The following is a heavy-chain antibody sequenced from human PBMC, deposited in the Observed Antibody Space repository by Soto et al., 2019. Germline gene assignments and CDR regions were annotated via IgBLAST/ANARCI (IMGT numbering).Heavy chain of an antibody. CDR3: ARVQPYDYGANTGCLDP. D-gene: IGHD4-17*01. J-gene: IGHJ5*02. CDR1: GGSISSGGYY. V-gene: IGHV4-31*03. Sequence: QVQLQESGPGLVNPSQTLSLTCTVSGGSISSGGYYWSWIRQHPGKGLDWIGYTFYSGATYYNPSLKSRTIISVDTSKNQFSLTLTSLTAADTAVYYCARVQPYDYGANTGCLDPWGQGTLVTVSS. CDR2: TFYSGAT.